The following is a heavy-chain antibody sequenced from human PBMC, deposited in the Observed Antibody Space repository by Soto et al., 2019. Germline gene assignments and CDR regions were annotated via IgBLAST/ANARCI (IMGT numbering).Heavy chain of an antibody. Sequence: ASVKVSCKASGYTFTSYYMHWVRQAPGQGLEWMGIINPSGGSTSYAQKFQGRVTMTRDTSTSTVYMELSSLRSEDTAVYYCARGITGTPINEIYYYYYGMDVWGQGTTVTVSS. V-gene: IGHV1-46*01. CDR3: ARGITGTPINEIYYYYYGMDV. D-gene: IGHD1-20*01. CDR1: GYTFTSYY. J-gene: IGHJ6*02. CDR2: INPSGGST.